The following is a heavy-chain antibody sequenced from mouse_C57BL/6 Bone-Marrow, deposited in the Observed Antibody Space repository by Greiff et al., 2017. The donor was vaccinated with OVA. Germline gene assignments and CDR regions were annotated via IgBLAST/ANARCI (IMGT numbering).Heavy chain of an antibody. Sequence: VKLMESGGGLVKPGGSLKLSCAASGFTFSDYGMHWVRQAPEKGLEWVAYISSGSSTIYYADTVKGRFTIARDNAKNTLFLQMTSLRSEDTAMYYCARTGTDFDYWGQGTTLTVSS. CDR2: ISSGSSTI. CDR3: ARTGTDFDY. D-gene: IGHD4-1*01. J-gene: IGHJ2*01. CDR1: GFTFSDYG. V-gene: IGHV5-17*01.